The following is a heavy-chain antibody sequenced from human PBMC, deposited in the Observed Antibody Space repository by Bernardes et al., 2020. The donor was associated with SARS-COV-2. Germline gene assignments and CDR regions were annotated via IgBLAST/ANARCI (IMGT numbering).Heavy chain of an antibody. V-gene: IGHV4-34*01. CDR3: ARSTAIDFDF. J-gene: IGHJ4*02. Sequence: SETLSLTCAVYGGSFSGFYWNWIRQAPGKGLEWIGEINDSGEANYNPSLKSRVTVSLDTSKNQFSLKLNSVTAADAAVYYCARSTAIDFDFWGQGTLVTVSS. CDR1: GGSFSGFY. CDR2: INDSGEA.